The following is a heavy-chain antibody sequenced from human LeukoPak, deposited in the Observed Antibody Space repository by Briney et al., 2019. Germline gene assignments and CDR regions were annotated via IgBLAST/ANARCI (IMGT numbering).Heavy chain of an antibody. D-gene: IGHD3-16*02. CDR3: AKASIYVYYGMDV. CDR1: GFTFTNYG. V-gene: IGHV3-30*18. CDR2: ISYDGSNK. Sequence: GGSLRLSCAASGFTFTNYGMHWVRQAPGKGLEWVAVISYDGSNKYYADAVKGRFTISRDNSKNTLNLQMNSLRVEDTAVYYCAKASIYVYYGMDVWGQGTTVIVSS. J-gene: IGHJ6*02.